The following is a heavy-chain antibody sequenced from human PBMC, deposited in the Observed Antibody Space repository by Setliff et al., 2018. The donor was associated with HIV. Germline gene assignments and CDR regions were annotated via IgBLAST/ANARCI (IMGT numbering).Heavy chain of an antibody. V-gene: IGHV3-53*01. Sequence: PGGSLRLSCAVSEVIVSNNYMSWVRQAPGKGLEWVSVIYSGGSTDHADSVKGRFTISRDNSKNTLNLQMNSLRAEDTAVYYCAKVPLFVVVPAALGGMDVWGQGTTVTVSS. CDR3: AKVPLFVVVPAALGGMDV. J-gene: IGHJ6*02. CDR1: EVIVSNNY. D-gene: IGHD2-2*01. CDR2: IYSGGST.